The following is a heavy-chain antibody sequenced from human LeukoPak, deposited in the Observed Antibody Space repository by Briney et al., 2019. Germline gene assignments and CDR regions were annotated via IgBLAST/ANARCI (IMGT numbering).Heavy chain of an antibody. V-gene: IGHV3-74*01. Sequence: GGSLRLSCAASGFTFSSYWMHWVRQAPGKGLVWVSGTNNDGRSTRYADSVKGRFTISRDNAKNTLYLQMNSLRAEDTAVYYCAGGGPYSSSSWDYWGQGTLVTVSS. J-gene: IGHJ4*02. D-gene: IGHD6-13*01. CDR3: AGGGPYSSSSWDY. CDR2: TNNDGRST. CDR1: GFTFSSYW.